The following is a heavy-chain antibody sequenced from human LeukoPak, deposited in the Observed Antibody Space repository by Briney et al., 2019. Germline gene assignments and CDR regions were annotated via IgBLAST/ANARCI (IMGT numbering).Heavy chain of an antibody. Sequence: SETLSLTCTVSGGSLSSIYYWSWIRQPAGKGLEWIGRIYSSGSTSYHPSLKSRVTMSVDTSKNQFSLKLNSVTAADAAVYYCVRSPDCSSTSCYGYYFDYWGQGTLVTVSS. CDR1: GGSLSSIYY. CDR2: IYSSGST. CDR3: VRSPDCSSTSCYGYYFDY. V-gene: IGHV4-4*07. D-gene: IGHD2-2*01. J-gene: IGHJ4*02.